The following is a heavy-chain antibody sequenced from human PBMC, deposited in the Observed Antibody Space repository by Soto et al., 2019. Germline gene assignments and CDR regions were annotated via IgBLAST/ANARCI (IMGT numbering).Heavy chain of an antibody. V-gene: IGHV4-39*01. CDR2: IYYSGST. CDR1: GGSISGSSYY. J-gene: IGHJ6*02. Sequence: SETLSLTCTVSGGSISGSSYYWGWIRQPPGKGLEWIGSIYYSGSTYYNPSLKSRVTISVDTSKNQFSLKLSSVTAADTAVYYCARHGGYGSGSYDYYGMDVWGQGTTVTVSS. D-gene: IGHD3-10*01. CDR3: ARHGGYGSGSYDYYGMDV.